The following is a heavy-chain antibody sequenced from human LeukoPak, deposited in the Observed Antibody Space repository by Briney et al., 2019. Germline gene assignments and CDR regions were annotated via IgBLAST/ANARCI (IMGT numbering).Heavy chain of an antibody. D-gene: IGHD3-22*01. V-gene: IGHV3-23*01. CDR2: ISGSGGGT. CDR1: GFTFSSSA. Sequence: PGGSLRLSCSASGFTFSSSAMSWVRQAPGKGLEWVSGISGSGGGTHYADSVRGRFTISRDNSKNTLYLQMNSLRAEDTALYYFARELSVVITGSFDCGGQGTLVTVSS. CDR3: ARELSVVITGSFDC. J-gene: IGHJ4*02.